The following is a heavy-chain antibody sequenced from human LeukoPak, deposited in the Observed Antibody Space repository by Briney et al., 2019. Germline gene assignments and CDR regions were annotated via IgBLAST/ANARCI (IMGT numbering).Heavy chain of an antibody. CDR1: GFTFSSYA. J-gene: IGHJ4*02. CDR2: IYYSGST. V-gene: IGHV4-30-4*08. Sequence: LRLSCAASGFTFSSYAMSWVRQPPGKGLEWIGYIYYSGSTYYNPSLKSRVTISVDTSKNQFSLKLSSVTAADTAVYYCARGATGYWGQGTLVTVSS. CDR3: ARGATGY.